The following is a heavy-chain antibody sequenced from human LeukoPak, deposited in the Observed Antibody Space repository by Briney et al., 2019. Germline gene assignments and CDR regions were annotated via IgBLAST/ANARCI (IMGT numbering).Heavy chain of an antibody. CDR1: GYTFTAHY. CDR2: INPNSGGT. V-gene: IGHV1-2*02. Sequence: ASVNVSCKASGYTFTAHYIHWVRQAPGQGLEWMGWINPNSGGTNYAQKFQGRVTMTRDTSISTAYMELSSLRSEDTAVYYCARAGEMATIETWFDYWGQGTLVTVSS. J-gene: IGHJ4*02. D-gene: IGHD5-24*01. CDR3: ARAGEMATIETWFDY.